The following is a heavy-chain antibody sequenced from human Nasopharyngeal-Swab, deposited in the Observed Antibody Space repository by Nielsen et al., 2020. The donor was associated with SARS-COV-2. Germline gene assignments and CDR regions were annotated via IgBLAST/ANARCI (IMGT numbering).Heavy chain of an antibody. D-gene: IGHD5-12*01. CDR2: TSYDGGNN. CDR1: GFNFRGYA. Sequence: GESLKLPCTASGFNFRGYAMHWVRQAPGEGLEWMSSTSYDGGNNKHADSVKGRFTISRDNSKSTLFLQMDGLRVEDTATYYCVKVFCVASLTPIPMYCFGFDVWGQGTTVIVSS. J-gene: IGHJ6*02. V-gene: IGHV3-30*02. CDR3: VKVFCVASLTPIPMYCFGFDV.